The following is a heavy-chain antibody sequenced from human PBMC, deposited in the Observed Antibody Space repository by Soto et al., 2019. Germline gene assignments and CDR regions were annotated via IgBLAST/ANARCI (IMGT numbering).Heavy chain of an antibody. J-gene: IGHJ4*02. V-gene: IGHV4-39*01. CDR3: ARLVYGSESYYRYFDY. Sequence: TLSLTCTVSGGSISSSSYYWGWIRQPPGKGLEWIGSIYYSGSTYYNPSLRSRVTISVDTSKNQFSLKLSSVTAADTAVYYCARLVYGSESYYRYFDYWGQGTLVTVSS. D-gene: IGHD3-10*01. CDR2: IYYSGST. CDR1: GGSISSSSYY.